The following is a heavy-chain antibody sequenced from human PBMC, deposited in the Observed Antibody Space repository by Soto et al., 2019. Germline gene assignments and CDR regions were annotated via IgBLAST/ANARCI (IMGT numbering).Heavy chain of an antibody. D-gene: IGHD2-8*02. V-gene: IGHV5-10-1*01. CDR3: ARLYCTSDTCDSWFDT. CDR2: IDPSDSNT. J-gene: IGHJ5*02. CDR1: GYTFTTFW. Sequence: PXESLNISCTGCGYTFTTFWISWVRQMPGKGLEWMGRIDPSDSNTKYSPTFQGHVSISVDKSISTAYLQWSSLKASDTAIYYCARLYCTSDTCDSWFDTWGQGTLVTVSS.